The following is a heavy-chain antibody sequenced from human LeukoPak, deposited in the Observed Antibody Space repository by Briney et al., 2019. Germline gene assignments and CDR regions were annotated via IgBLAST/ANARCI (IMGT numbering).Heavy chain of an antibody. J-gene: IGHJ5*02. D-gene: IGHD5-18*01. CDR2: IYYSGST. V-gene: IGHV4-39*07. CDR3: ASDSYGYNWFDP. Sequence: SETLSLTCTVSGGSISSSSYYWGWIRQPPGKGLEWIGSIYYSGSTYYNPSLKSRVTVSVDTSKNQFSLKLSSVTAADTAVYYCASDSYGYNWFDPWGQGTLVTVSS. CDR1: GGSISSSSYY.